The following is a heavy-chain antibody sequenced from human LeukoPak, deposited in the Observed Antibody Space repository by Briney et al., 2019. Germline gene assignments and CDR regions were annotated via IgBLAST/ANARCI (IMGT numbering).Heavy chain of an antibody. CDR2: ISDSGGST. V-gene: IGHV3-64D*09. CDR1: GFPFSSYA. J-gene: IGHJ6*02. Sequence: GGSLRLSCSASGFPFSSYAMHWVRPASGKGLEYDSAISDSGGSTYYADSVKGRFTISRDNSKNTLYLQMSSLRAEDTAVYFCVRGYSFGPYGMDVWGQGTTVTVSS. CDR3: VRGYSFGPYGMDV. D-gene: IGHD2-15*01.